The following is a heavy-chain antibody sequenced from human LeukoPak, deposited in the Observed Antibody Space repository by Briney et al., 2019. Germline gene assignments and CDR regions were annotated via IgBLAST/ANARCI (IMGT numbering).Heavy chain of an antibody. V-gene: IGHV3-21*01. CDR3: ARGENNYGYYYFDY. Sequence: GGSLRLSCAASVFTFSSYSMNWVRQAPGKGLEWVSSISRSSNYIYYADSVKGRFTISRDNAKNSLYLQINSLRAEDTSVYYCARGENNYGYYYFDYWGQGTLVTVSS. CDR2: ISRSSNYI. J-gene: IGHJ4*02. CDR1: VFTFSSYS. D-gene: IGHD5-24*01.